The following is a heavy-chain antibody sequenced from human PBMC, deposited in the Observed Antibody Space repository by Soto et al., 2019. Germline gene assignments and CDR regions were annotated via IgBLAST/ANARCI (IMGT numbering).Heavy chain of an antibody. J-gene: IGHJ6*02. Sequence: GASVKVSCKASGGTFSSYAISWVRQAPGQGXEWMGGIIPIFGKANYAQKFQGRVTITADESTSTAYMELSSLRSEDTAVYYCAISCCRDAPFSDCSPGSCSYYYYGMDVWGQGTTVTVSS. CDR3: AISCCRDAPFSDCSPGSCSYYYYGMDV. CDR1: GGTFSSYA. D-gene: IGHD2-15*01. CDR2: IIPIFGKA. V-gene: IGHV1-69*13.